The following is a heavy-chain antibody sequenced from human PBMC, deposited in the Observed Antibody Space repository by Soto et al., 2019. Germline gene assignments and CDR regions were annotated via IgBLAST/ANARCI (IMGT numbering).Heavy chain of an antibody. D-gene: IGHD6-19*01. V-gene: IGHV4-59*01. J-gene: IGHJ4*02. CDR2: IHYEGST. Sequence: SETLSLTCSVSGSSITTYYWSWLRQPPGKGLEWIGYIHYEGSTNYNPSLKSRVTILVDTSQNQFSLKLTSVTAADTAVYFCARGRRSGWYHFDSWGQGTLVTVSS. CDR3: ARGRRSGWYHFDS. CDR1: GSSITTYY.